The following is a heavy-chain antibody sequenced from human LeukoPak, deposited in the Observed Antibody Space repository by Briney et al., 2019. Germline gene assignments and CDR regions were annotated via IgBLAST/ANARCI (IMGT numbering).Heavy chain of an antibody. Sequence: GGSLRLSCAASGFTFSSYAMHWVRQAPGKGLEWVAVISYDGSNKYYADSVKGRFTISRDNSKNTLYLQMNSLRAEDTAVYYCARDCSYYYVTDNYYMDVWGKGTTVTVSS. D-gene: IGHD3-10*02. V-gene: IGHV3-30*04. CDR1: GFTFSSYA. CDR3: ARDCSYYYVTDNYYMDV. J-gene: IGHJ6*03. CDR2: ISYDGSNK.